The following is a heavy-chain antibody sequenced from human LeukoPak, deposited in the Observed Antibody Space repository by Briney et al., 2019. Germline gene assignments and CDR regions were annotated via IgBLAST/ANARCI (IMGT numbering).Heavy chain of an antibody. V-gene: IGHV3-74*01. CDR2: INGDVTHT. D-gene: IGHD2-8*01. CDR3: ARAAANGASFYGL. Sequence: GGSLRLSCAASGFTFTSYWMHWVRHAPAKGLMWVSRINGDVTHTDSAESAKGRLTTSSDNAKRTVYLQMNSLRAEDTAVYYCARAAANGASFYGLWGQGTLVTVSS. J-gene: IGHJ4*02. CDR1: GFTFTSYW.